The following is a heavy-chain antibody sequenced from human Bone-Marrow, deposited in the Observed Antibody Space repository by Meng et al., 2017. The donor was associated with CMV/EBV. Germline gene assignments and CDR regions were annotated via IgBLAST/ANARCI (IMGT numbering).Heavy chain of an antibody. J-gene: IGHJ4*02. CDR1: GGTFSSYA. V-gene: IGHV1-2*02. Sequence: ASVKVSCKASGGTFSSYAISWVRQAPGQGLEWMGWINPNSGGTNYAQKFQGRVTMTRDTSISTAYMELSRLRSDDTAVYYCARDYYDFWSGYSAYNYWGQGTLVTVYS. D-gene: IGHD3-3*01. CDR2: INPNSGGT. CDR3: ARDYYDFWSGYSAYNY.